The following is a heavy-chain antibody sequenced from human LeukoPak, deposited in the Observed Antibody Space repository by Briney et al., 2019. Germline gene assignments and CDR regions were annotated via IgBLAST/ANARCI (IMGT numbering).Heavy chain of an antibody. CDR1: GFPFSGYA. V-gene: IGHV3-30-3*01. J-gene: IGHJ4*02. D-gene: IGHD3-22*01. CDR2: MSHDGTNK. CDR3: ARHRGPSLHSSGYFDY. Sequence: GGSLRLSYAASGFPFSGYAMHWVRQAPGKGLEWVAVMSHDGTNKYYADSVKGRFTISRDNSKNTLYLQMDSLRTEDTAVYYCARHRGPSLHSSGYFDYWGQGTLVTVSS.